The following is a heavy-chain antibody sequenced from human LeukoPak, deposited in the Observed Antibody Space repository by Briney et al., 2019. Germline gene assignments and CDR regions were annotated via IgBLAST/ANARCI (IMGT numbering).Heavy chain of an antibody. CDR3: AAGTAADY. CDR1: GIPFSDFY. D-gene: IGHD6-13*01. V-gene: IGHV3-11*03. CDR2: ISSSSSYT. J-gene: IGHJ4*02. Sequence: KSGGSLRLSCVVSGIPFSDFYMNWIRQVPGKGLEWMSYISSSSSYTDYAESVKGRFTTSRDNAKSALYVQMNDRRVEDTAVYYCAAGTAADYWGQGTLVIVSS.